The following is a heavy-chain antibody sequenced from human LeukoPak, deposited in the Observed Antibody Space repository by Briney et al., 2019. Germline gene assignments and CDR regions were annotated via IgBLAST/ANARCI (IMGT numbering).Heavy chain of an antibody. V-gene: IGHV4-59*01. J-gene: IGHJ3*02. Sequence: PSETLSLTCSVSGGSMSTYYWSWIWQPPGKGLEWIGYIYDSGSTGYNPSLKSRVTISADTSKNQFSLKLGSVSAADTAIYYCARSRRPTAMYAFDIWGQGTMVSVSS. CDR3: ARSRRPTAMYAFDI. CDR2: IYDSGST. CDR1: GGSMSTYY. D-gene: IGHD2-2*01.